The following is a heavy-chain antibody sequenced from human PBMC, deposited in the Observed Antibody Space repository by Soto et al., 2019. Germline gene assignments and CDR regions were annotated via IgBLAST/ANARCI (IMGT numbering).Heavy chain of an antibody. Sequence: QVQLVQSGAEVKKPGSSVKVSCKASGGTFSSYAISWVRQAPGQGLEWMGGIIPIFGTANYAQKFQGRVTITADESTSTAYVELSSLRSEDTAVYYCARAPQPTNTVVTPWYFDLWGRGTLVTVSS. V-gene: IGHV1-69*12. CDR2: IIPIFGTA. CDR1: GGTFSSYA. J-gene: IGHJ2*01. D-gene: IGHD2-21*02. CDR3: ARAPQPTNTVVTPWYFDL.